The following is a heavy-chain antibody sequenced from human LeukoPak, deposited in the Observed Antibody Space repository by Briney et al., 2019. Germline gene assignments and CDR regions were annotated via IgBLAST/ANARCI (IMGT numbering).Heavy chain of an antibody. D-gene: IGHD1-26*01. Sequence: SETLSLTCTVSGGSISSSSYYWGWIRQPPGKGLEWIGNIFYGGTTYYNPSLKSRVTISVDKSKNQFSLKLSSVTAADTAVYYCAREGTPGAREAFDIWGQGTMVTVSS. J-gene: IGHJ3*02. CDR2: IFYGGTT. CDR1: GGSISSSSYY. V-gene: IGHV4-39*07. CDR3: AREGTPGAREAFDI.